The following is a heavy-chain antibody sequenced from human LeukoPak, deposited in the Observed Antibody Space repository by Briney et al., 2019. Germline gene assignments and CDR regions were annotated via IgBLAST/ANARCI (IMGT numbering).Heavy chain of an antibody. Sequence: GGPLRLSCAASGFIFSSYGMNWVRQAPGKGLEWVAVMSSDGSNKYYADSVKGRFTISRDNSKSTLYLQMNGLRAEDTAIFYCAKSLFTSATGTGRAFHIWGQGTRVTVSS. J-gene: IGHJ3*02. CDR2: MSSDGSNK. D-gene: IGHD1-1*01. CDR3: AKSLFTSATGTGRAFHI. CDR1: GFIFSSYG. V-gene: IGHV3-30-3*02.